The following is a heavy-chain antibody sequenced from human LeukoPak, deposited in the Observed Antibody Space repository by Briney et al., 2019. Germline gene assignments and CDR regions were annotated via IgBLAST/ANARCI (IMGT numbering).Heavy chain of an antibody. D-gene: IGHD2-21*02. CDR3: ARVRGTALTAYPGYFDY. CDR2: SSIYTGNT. Sequence: ASVKVSCKGSVYTFNSYGISWVRQAPGQGLEWMGWSSIYTGNTKYGEKFQSTATMTRDTFKSTAYLEVRSLSSDDTAVYYCARVRGTALTAYPGYFDYWGQGTLVTVSS. V-gene: IGHV1-18*04. J-gene: IGHJ4*02. CDR1: VYTFNSYG.